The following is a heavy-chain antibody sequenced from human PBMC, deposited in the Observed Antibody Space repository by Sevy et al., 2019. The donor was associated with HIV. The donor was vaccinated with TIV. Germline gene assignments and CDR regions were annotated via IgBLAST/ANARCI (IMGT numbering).Heavy chain of an antibody. CDR3: AKGPSPMITFARVADH. D-gene: IGHD3-16*01. J-gene: IGHJ4*02. CDR2: IRYDGSNK. CDR1: GFTFSSYG. Sequence: GGSLRLSCAASGFTFSSYGMHWVRQAPGKGLEWVAFIRYDGSNKYYADSVKGRFTISRDNSKNTLYLKMNSLRAEDTAVYYCAKGPSPMITFARVADHWGQGTLVTVSS. V-gene: IGHV3-30*02.